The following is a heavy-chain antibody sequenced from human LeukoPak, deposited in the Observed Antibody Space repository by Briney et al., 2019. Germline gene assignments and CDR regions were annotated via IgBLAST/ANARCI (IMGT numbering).Heavy chain of an antibody. CDR2: INPNSGDR. CDR1: GYIFTGHY. V-gene: IGHV1-2*02. D-gene: IGHD6-19*01. J-gene: IGHJ4*02. CDR3: AREGWDQRDTAAFDH. Sequence: ASVKVSCKASGYIFTGHYMHWARQAPGQGLEWMGWINPNSGDRNSAQKFQGRVTMTRDTSIRTLYMELSSLGPDDTAVYYCAREGWDQRDTAAFDHWGQGTLVTVSS.